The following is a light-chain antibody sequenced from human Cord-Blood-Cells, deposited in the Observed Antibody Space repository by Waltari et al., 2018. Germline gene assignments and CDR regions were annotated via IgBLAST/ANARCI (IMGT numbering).Light chain of an antibody. J-gene: IGKJ1*01. CDR2: KAA. CDR1: QSISRW. CDR3: QQYNSYSGT. V-gene: IGKV1-5*03. Sequence: DIQMTQSPSTLSASVGDRVTITCRASQSISRWLAWHQQKPGKAPKLLIYKAASLEGGVPSRVSGSGSGTEFTLTISSLQPDDFATYYCQQYNSYSGTFGQVTKVEIK.